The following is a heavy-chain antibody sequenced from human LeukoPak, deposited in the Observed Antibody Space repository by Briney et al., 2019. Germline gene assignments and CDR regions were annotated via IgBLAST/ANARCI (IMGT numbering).Heavy chain of an antibody. D-gene: IGHD2-2*02. J-gene: IGHJ6*02. CDR1: GFTFSDYY. Sequence: PGGSLRLSCAASGFTFSDYYMSWIRQAPGKGLEWVSYISSSGSTIYYADSVKGRFTISRDNAKNSLYLQMNSLRAEDTAVYYCARPNEVVPAAIRHYYYYYGMDVWGQGTTVTVSS. CDR3: ARPNEVVPAAIRHYYYYYGMDV. CDR2: ISSSGSTI. V-gene: IGHV3-11*01.